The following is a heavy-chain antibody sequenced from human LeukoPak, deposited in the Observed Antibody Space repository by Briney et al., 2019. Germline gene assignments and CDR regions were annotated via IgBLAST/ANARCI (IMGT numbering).Heavy chain of an antibody. CDR1: GYTFTMFG. V-gene: IGHV1-18*01. CDR2: ISAYNGNT. D-gene: IGHD3-10*01. CDR3: ARGGYYYGSGTYQYHFDY. Sequence: ASVKASCMASGYTFTMFGISWVRQAPGQGLEWMGWISAYNGNTNYAQSLQGRLTMTTDTSTRTAYMELRSLRSDDTALYYCARGGYYYGSGTYQYHFDYWGQGTLVTVSS. J-gene: IGHJ4*02.